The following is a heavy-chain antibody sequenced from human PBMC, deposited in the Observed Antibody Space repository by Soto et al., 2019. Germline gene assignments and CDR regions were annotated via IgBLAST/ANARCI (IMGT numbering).Heavy chain of an antibody. CDR1: GGSISSYY. Sequence: SETLSLTCTVSGGSISSYYWSWTRQPPGKGLEWIGYIYYSGSTNYNPSLKSRVTISVDTSKNQFSLKLSSVTAADTAVYYCAREKSGSYYLGLGFDPWGQGTLVTVSS. J-gene: IGHJ5*02. CDR2: IYYSGST. CDR3: AREKSGSYYLGLGFDP. D-gene: IGHD1-26*01. V-gene: IGHV4-59*01.